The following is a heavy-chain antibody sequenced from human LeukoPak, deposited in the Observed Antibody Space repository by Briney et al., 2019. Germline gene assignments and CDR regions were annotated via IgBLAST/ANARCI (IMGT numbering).Heavy chain of an antibody. CDR2: INPSGAST. Sequence: ASVKVSCKASGDTFTSYYLHWVRQAPGHGLERMGIINPSGASTSYAQKFQGRLTMTKDTSTSTVYMELSSLRSEDTAVYYCAAGIEAGGLGDYWGQGTLVTVSS. J-gene: IGHJ4*02. V-gene: IGHV1-46*01. CDR3: AAGIEAGGLGDY. D-gene: IGHD6-13*01. CDR1: GDTFTSYY.